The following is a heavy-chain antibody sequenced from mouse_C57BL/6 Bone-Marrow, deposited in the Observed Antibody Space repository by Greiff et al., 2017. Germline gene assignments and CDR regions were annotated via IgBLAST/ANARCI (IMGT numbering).Heavy chain of an antibody. Sequence: VQVVESGAELARPGASVKLSCKASGYTFTSYGISWVKQRTGQGLEWIGEIYPRSGNTYYNEKFKGKATLTADKSSSTAYMELRSLTSEDSAVYFCARLTTDYYYAMDYWGQGTSVTVSS. CDR3: ARLTTDYYYAMDY. CDR2: IYPRSGNT. V-gene: IGHV1-81*01. CDR1: GYTFTSYG. J-gene: IGHJ4*01. D-gene: IGHD1-1*01.